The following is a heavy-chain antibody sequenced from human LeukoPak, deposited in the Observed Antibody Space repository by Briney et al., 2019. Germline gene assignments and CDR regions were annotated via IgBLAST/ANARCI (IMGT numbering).Heavy chain of an antibody. CDR3: ARVIDVASAVYFGS. CDR2: IFRIGST. J-gene: IGHJ4*02. D-gene: IGHD2-15*01. CDR1: GGSISSGDYY. Sequence: PSETLSLTCTVSGGSISSGDYYWAWIRQPPGKRLEWIGTIFRIGSTYYNPSLKSRVTISVDTSKNQFSLKLSSVTAADTALYYCARVIDVASAVYFGSWGQVTQVSVSS. V-gene: IGHV4-39*07.